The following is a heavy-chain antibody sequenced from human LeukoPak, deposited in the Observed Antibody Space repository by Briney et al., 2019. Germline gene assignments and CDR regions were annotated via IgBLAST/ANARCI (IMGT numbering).Heavy chain of an antibody. V-gene: IGHV3-53*01. J-gene: IGHJ6*03. Sequence: GGSLRLSCAASGFTVSSNYMSWVRQAPGKGLEWVSVIYSGGGTYYADSVKGRFTISRDNSKNTLYLQMNSLRAEDTAVYYCARDSGRFGGYYYYYMDVWGKGTTVTISS. D-gene: IGHD3-10*01. CDR2: IYSGGGT. CDR3: ARDSGRFGGYYYYYMDV. CDR1: GFTVSSNY.